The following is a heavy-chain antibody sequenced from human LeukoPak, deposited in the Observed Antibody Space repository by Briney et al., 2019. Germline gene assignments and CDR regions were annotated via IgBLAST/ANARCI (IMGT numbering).Heavy chain of an antibody. CDR1: GGSISSYY. CDR3: ARVQVTYGMDV. CDR2: IYYSGST. D-gene: IGHD2-21*02. J-gene: IGHJ6*02. V-gene: IGHV4-59*01. Sequence: SETLSLTRTVSGGSISSYYWSWIRQPPGKGLEWIGYIYYSGSTNYNPSLKSRVTISVDTSKNQFSLKLSSVTAADTAVYYCARVQVTYGMDVWGQGTTVTVSS.